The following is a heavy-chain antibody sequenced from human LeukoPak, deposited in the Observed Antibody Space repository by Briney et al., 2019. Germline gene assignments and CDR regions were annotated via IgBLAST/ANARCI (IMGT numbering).Heavy chain of an antibody. Sequence: ASVKVSCKASGYTFTSYAMHWMRQAPGQRLEWMGWITGGNGNTKYSQKFQGRVTLTRDTSASTANMELSSLTSEDTAVFYCAREKGFRMGFDIWGQGTMATVSS. CDR3: AREKGFRMGFDI. V-gene: IGHV1-3*01. J-gene: IGHJ3*02. D-gene: IGHD1-14*01. CDR2: ITGGNGNT. CDR1: GYTFTSYA.